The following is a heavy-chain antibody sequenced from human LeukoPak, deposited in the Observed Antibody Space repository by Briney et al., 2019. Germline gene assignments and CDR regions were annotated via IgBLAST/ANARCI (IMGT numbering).Heavy chain of an antibody. V-gene: IGHV4-39*01. Sequence: SETLSLTCTVSGGSIYSTYYWGWIRQPPGKGLEWIGSMYYSGNAYYNPSLKSRVTISVDTSNNQFSLKLSFVTAADTAVYYCARLVMRLRAFDHWGQGTLVTVSS. CDR3: ARLVMRLRAFDH. J-gene: IGHJ4*02. CDR2: MYYSGNA. D-gene: IGHD6-13*01. CDR1: GGSIYSTYY.